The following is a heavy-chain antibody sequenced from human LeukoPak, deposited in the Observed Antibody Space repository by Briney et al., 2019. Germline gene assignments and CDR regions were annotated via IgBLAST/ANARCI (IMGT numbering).Heavy chain of an antibody. CDR2: VWFDGTNK. V-gene: IGHV3-33*01. CDR1: GFTFTNYG. Sequence: PGGSLRLSYAASGFTFTNYGMHWVRQAPGKGLEWVAVVWFDGTNKYYADSVKGRFTISRDNSKNTVYLQMNSLRAEDTAVYYCARDHVIRQAPPGYWGQGTLVTVSS. CDR3: ARDHVIRQAPPGY. J-gene: IGHJ4*02. D-gene: IGHD3-10*01.